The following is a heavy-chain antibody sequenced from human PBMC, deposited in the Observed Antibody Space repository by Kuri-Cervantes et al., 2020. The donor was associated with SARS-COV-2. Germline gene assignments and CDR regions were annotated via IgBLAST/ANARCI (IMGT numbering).Heavy chain of an antibody. CDR3: ARVRVGSSRPVDY. D-gene: IGHD6-13*01. J-gene: IGHJ4*02. CDR1: GGSISSSSYY. V-gene: IGHV4-39*01. CDR2: IYYSGST. Sequence: GSLRLSCTVPGGSISSSSYYWGWIRQPPGKGLEWIGSIYYSGSTYYNPSLKSRVTISVDTSKNQFSLKLSSVTAADTAVYYCARVRVGSSRPVDYWGQGTLVTVSS.